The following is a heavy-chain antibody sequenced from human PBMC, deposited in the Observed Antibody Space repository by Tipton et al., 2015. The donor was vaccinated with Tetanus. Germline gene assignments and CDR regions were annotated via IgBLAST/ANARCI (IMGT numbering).Heavy chain of an antibody. J-gene: IGHJ5*02. CDR2: ISPDGRRT. CDR1: GFTSESHY. Sequence: GSLRLSCAASGFTSESHYMHWVRQSPGKGLLWISRISPDGRRTNYADSVKGRFTISRDNAKNTVYLQMNSLRDGDTAVYYCAKDPASRGWFDPWGQGTLVSVSS. CDR3: AKDPASRGWFDP. V-gene: IGHV3-74*01.